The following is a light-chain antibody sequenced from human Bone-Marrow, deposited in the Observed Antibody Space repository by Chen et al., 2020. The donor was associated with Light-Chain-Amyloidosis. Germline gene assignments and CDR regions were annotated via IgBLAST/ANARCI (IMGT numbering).Light chain of an antibody. CDR2: EVT. J-gene: IGLJ1*01. V-gene: IGLV2-14*01. CDR1: SSDVGVDNH. Sequence: QSALPQPASVSGSPGQSLTISCTGTSSDVGVDNHVSWYQQHPDKAPKLMIYEVTNRPSWVPDRFSGSKSDNTASLTISGLQTEDEADYFCSSYTITNTLVFGSGTRVTVL. CDR3: SSYTITNTLV.